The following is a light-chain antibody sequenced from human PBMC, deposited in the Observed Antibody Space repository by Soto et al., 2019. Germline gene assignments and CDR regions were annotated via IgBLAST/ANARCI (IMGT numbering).Light chain of an antibody. CDR1: QGISNS. CDR2: GAS. J-gene: IGKJ4*01. V-gene: IGKV1-17*03. CDR3: LQYNSYPFT. Sequence: DIQMTQSPSAMSASLGDRVTITCRASQGISNSLAWFQQKPGKVPKRLIYGASTLQSGAPSRFSGSASGAAFTLTISRLQPEDFATYYCLQYNSYPFTFGGGTKVDI.